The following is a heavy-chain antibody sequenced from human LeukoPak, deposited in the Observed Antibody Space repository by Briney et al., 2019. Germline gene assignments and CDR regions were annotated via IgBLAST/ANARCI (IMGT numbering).Heavy chain of an antibody. D-gene: IGHD2-2*01. CDR1: GYSFASYW. J-gene: IGHJ3*02. CDR3: ARHRNSGTLIGSHVFDI. V-gene: IGHV5-51*01. Sequence: GESLKISCKSFGYSFASYWIAWVRQMPGKGLEWMGIIYPGNSDTRYSPSFRGQVTISADKSISTAFLQWSSLKASDTAIYYCARHRNSGTLIGSHVFDIWGQGTLVTVS. CDR2: IYPGNSDT.